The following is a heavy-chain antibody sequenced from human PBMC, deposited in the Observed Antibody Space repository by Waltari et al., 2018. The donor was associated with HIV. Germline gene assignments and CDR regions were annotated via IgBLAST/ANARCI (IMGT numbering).Heavy chain of an antibody. V-gene: IGHV1-2*02. CDR3: ARDRHSNSRILGYYYGMDV. J-gene: IGHJ6*02. Sequence: QVQLVQSGAEVKKPGASVKVSCKASGYTFTDYYMQRVQQAPGQGLEWMGWINPNSGGTNYAQKFQGRVTMTRDTSISTAYMELSRLRSDDTAVYYCARDRHSNSRILGYYYGMDVWGQGTTVTVSS. CDR1: GYTFTDYY. CDR2: INPNSGGT. D-gene: IGHD6-6*01.